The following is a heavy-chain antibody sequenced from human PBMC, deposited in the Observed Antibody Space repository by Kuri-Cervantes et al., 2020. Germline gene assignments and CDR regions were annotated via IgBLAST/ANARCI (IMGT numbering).Heavy chain of an antibody. D-gene: IGHD6-13*01. CDR2: ISWNSGSI. J-gene: IGHJ4*02. Sequence: LTCAASGFTFDDYAMHWVRQAPGKGLEWVSGISWNSGSIGYADSVKGRFTISRDNAKNSLYLQMNSLRAEDTAVYYCARGGLYTKSSSWPFGNYWGQGTLVTVSS. CDR3: ARGGLYTKSSSWPFGNY. CDR1: GFTFDDYA. V-gene: IGHV3-9*01.